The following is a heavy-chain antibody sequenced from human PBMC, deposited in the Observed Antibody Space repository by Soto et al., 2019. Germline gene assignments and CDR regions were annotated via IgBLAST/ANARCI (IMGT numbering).Heavy chain of an antibody. J-gene: IGHJ4*02. D-gene: IGHD1-26*01. CDR2: ISGSGGST. Sequence: EVQLLESGGGLVQPGGSLRLSCAASGFTFSSYAMRWVRQAPGKGLEWVSTISGSGGSTYYADSVKGRFTISRDNSKYTLYLQRNSRRAEVAAVYYCASRGSGSDCDYWGQGTRVTVYS. CDR3: ASRGSGSDCDY. V-gene: IGHV3-23*01. CDR1: GFTFSSYA.